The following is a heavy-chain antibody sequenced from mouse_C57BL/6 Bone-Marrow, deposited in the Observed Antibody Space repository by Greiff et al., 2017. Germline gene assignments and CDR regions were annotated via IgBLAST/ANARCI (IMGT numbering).Heavy chain of an antibody. CDR1: GFSLSTFGLG. V-gene: IGHV8-8*01. J-gene: IGHJ2*01. CDR2: IWWDDDK. Sequence: QVTLKVSGPGILQPSQTLSLTCSFSGFSLSTFGLGVGWIRQPSGTGLEWLAHIWWDDDKYYNPALKIRLTISKDTSKNQVFLKIANVDTADTATYYCTIRYYGSSYLYFDYWGQGTTLTVSS. CDR3: TIRYYGSSYLYFDY. D-gene: IGHD1-1*01.